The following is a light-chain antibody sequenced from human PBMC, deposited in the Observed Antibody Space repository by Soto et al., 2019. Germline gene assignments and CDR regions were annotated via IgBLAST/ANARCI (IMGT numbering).Light chain of an antibody. CDR3: AAWDDSLNGSWV. J-gene: IGLJ3*02. CDR1: SSNIGSNT. CDR2: SNN. Sequence: QSVLTQPPSASGTPGQRVTISCSGSSSNIGSNTVNWYQQLPGTAPKLLIYSNNQRPSGVPDRFSGSKSGTSASLAISGLQSEDEADYYCAAWDDSLNGSWVFGGGTKLTVL. V-gene: IGLV1-44*01.